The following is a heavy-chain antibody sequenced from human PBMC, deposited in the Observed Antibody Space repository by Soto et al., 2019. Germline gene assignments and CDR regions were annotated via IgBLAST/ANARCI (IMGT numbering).Heavy chain of an antibody. J-gene: IGHJ5*02. CDR1: GYTFTSYD. Sequence: QVQLVQSGAEVKKPGASVKVSCKASGYTFTSYDINWVRQATGQGLEWMGWMNPNSGNTGYAQKFQGRVTMTRNTSIITAYMELSSLRSEDTAVYYCARGTRYCSGGSCGNWFDPWGQGTLVTVSS. V-gene: IGHV1-8*01. D-gene: IGHD2-15*01. CDR2: MNPNSGNT. CDR3: ARGTRYCSGGSCGNWFDP.